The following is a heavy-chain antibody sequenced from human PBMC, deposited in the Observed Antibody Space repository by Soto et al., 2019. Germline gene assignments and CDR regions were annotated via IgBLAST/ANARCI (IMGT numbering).Heavy chain of an antibody. J-gene: IGHJ6*02. CDR2: ISAHNGDT. CDR3: ARGGAYNDFWGGVKELFSYNIDV. CDR1: GYNFANYG. D-gene: IGHD3-3*01. Sequence: QVQLVQSEAEVKKPGASLKVSCRASGYNFANYGISWVRQAPGQGLEWMGWISAHNGDTKYAQKVQGRVTMTADTFKSSAYMGMGRLRSDDTAVYYCARGGAYNDFWGGVKELFSYNIDVRGPGTTVT. V-gene: IGHV1-18*01.